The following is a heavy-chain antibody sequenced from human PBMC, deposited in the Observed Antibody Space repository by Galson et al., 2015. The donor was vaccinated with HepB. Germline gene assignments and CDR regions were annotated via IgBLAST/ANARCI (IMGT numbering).Heavy chain of an antibody. CDR2: ISISSSTI. V-gene: IGHV3-48*02. D-gene: IGHD5-18*01. CDR1: GFTFSSSI. J-gene: IGHJ4*02. CDR3: ATVRGYSYGDDY. Sequence: SLRLSCAASGFTFSSSIMNWVRQAPGKGLEWVSYISISSSTIYYADSVKGRFTISRDNDKNSLYLQMNSLRDDDTAVYYCATVRGYSYGDDYWGQGTLVTVSS.